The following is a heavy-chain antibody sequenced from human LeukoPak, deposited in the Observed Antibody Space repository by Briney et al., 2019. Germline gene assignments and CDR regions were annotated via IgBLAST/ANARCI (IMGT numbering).Heavy chain of an antibody. J-gene: IGHJ6*03. CDR1: GFTFSSYS. D-gene: IGHD2/OR15-2a*01. V-gene: IGHV3-21*01. CDR2: ISSSSSYI. CDR3: ARGPFLQNYYHYMDV. Sequence: GGSLRLSCAASGFTFSSYSMNWVRQAPGKGLEWVSSISSSSSYIYYADSVKGRFTISRDNAKNSLYLQMNSLRAEDTAVYYCARGPFLQNYYHYMDVWGKGTTVTVSS.